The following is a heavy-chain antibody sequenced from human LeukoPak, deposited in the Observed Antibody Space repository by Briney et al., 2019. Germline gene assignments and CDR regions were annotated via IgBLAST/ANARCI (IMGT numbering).Heavy chain of an antibody. CDR1: GGSISSYY. J-gene: IGHJ4*02. CDR2: IFYSGRT. Sequence: PSETLSLTCTVSGGSISSYYWYWIRQPPGKGLESVGYIFYSGRTNYNPSLKSRVTISVDTSKNQFSLKLSSVTAADTAVYYCASMGASYYFDYWGQGTLVTVSS. V-gene: IGHV4-59*08. D-gene: IGHD3-16*01. CDR3: ASMGASYYFDY.